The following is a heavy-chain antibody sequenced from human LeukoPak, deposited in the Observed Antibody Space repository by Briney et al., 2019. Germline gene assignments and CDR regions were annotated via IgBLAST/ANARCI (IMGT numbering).Heavy chain of an antibody. Sequence: PSETLSLTCAVSGGSISSGGYSWSWIRQPPGKGLEWIGYIYYSGSTNYNPSLKSRVTISVDTSKNQFSLKLSSVTAADTAVYYCARAVGYPKWFDPWGQGTLVTVSS. CDR3: ARAVGYPKWFDP. CDR2: IYYSGST. V-gene: IGHV4-61*08. D-gene: IGHD6-13*01. J-gene: IGHJ5*02. CDR1: GGSISSGGYS.